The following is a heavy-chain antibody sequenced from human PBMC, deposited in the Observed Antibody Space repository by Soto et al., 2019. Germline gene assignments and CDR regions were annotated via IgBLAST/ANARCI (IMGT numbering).Heavy chain of an antibody. CDR1: GFTFSSYG. CDR2: IWYDGSNK. Sequence: SLRLSCAASGFTFSSYGMHWVRQAPGKGLEWVAVIWYDGSNKYYADSVKGRFTISRDNSKNTLYLQMNSLRAEDTAVYYCAREVGSGWYYYFDYWGQGTLVTVSS. J-gene: IGHJ4*02. V-gene: IGHV3-33*01. CDR3: AREVGSGWYYYFDY. D-gene: IGHD6-19*01.